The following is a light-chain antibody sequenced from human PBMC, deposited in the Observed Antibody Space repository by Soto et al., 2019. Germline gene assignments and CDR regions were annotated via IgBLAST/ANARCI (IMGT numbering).Light chain of an antibody. CDR1: QSISYW. V-gene: IGKV1-5*03. Sequence: DIQKTQSPSTLSASVGDRVTITCRASQSISYWLAWYKQEPGKAPNLLIYKASSLESGVPSRFSGSGSGTEFTLTISSLQPDDFATYYCQQYNNYWTFGQGTKVEIK. CDR2: KAS. CDR3: QQYNNYWT. J-gene: IGKJ1*01.